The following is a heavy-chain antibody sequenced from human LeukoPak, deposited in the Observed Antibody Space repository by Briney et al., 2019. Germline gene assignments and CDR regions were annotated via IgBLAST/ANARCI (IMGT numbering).Heavy chain of an antibody. Sequence: GGSLRLSCAASGFAFSSYRMNWVRQAPGKGLEGVSYISSSSSTIYYADSVKGRFTISRDNAKNSLYLQMNSLRAEDTAVYYCAREGAAAGTASDYWGQGTLVTVSS. CDR3: AREGAAAGTASDY. V-gene: IGHV3-48*01. J-gene: IGHJ4*02. D-gene: IGHD6-13*01. CDR2: ISSSSSTI. CDR1: GFAFSSYR.